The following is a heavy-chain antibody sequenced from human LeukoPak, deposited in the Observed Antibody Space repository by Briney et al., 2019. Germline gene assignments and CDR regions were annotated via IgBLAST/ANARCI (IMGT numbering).Heavy chain of an antibody. CDR1: GFTSNTYW. Sequence: PGGSLRLSCAASGFTSNTYWMSLGRQAPGQGLEWVANINQDGSDKYYVDSVKGRFTISRDNAKNSLYLQMNSLRAEDTAVYYCAHERYLNYWGQGTLVTVSS. D-gene: IGHD6-25*01. V-gene: IGHV3-7*02. CDR2: INQDGSDK. J-gene: IGHJ4*02. CDR3: AHERYLNY.